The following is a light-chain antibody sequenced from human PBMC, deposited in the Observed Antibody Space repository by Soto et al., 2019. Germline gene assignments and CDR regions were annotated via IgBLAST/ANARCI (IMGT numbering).Light chain of an antibody. Sequence: QSALTQPASVSGSPGQSITISCAGTRDDIGAYDYVSWYQQHPGNAPKLLVYEVTNRPSGVSDRFSGSKSGNTASLTISGLQAEDEDDYYCHSYTNSSAVVFGGGTQVTVL. CDR1: RDDIGAYDY. J-gene: IGLJ2*01. V-gene: IGLV2-14*01. CDR3: HSYTNSSAVV. CDR2: EVT.